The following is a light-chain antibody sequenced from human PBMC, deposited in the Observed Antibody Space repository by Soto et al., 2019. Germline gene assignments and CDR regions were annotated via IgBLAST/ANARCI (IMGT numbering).Light chain of an antibody. CDR3: QQSYSTPLWT. CDR2: AAS. Sequence: DIQMTQSPSSLSASVGDRVTITCRASQSISSYLNWYQQKPGKAPKLLIYAASSLQSGVPSRFSGSGSGIDFTLTIGSLQPEDFATYYCQQSYSTPLWTFGQGTKVEIK. CDR1: QSISSY. V-gene: IGKV1-39*01. J-gene: IGKJ1*01.